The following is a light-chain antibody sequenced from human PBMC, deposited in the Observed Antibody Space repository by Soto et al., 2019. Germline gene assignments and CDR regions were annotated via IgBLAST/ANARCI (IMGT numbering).Light chain of an antibody. Sequence: DVQMTQSPSSLSASVGDSVTITCRASQSVFNHLSWFQQRPGKGPKLLIYDASSLHAGVPSRFSGSGYGTDFTLTISIVQPEDSAIYYCHQSSSTPLTFGGGTRVELK. V-gene: IGKV1-39*01. CDR3: HQSSSTPLT. CDR1: QSVFNH. CDR2: DAS. J-gene: IGKJ4*01.